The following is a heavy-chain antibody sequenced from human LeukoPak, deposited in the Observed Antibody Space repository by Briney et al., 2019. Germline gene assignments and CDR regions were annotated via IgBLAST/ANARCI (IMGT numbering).Heavy chain of an antibody. CDR2: IYFGGST. D-gene: IGHD6-13*01. Sequence: SETLSLTCTVSGGSISSSSYYWGWIRQPPGKGLEWIGSIYFGGSIYFGGSTYYNPSLKSRLTISGDTSKNQFSLKLSSVTAADTAVYYCARTTEAHSWQTRYYSYYMDVWGKGTTVTVSS. V-gene: IGHV4-39*07. J-gene: IGHJ6*03. CDR3: ARTTEAHSWQTRYYSYYMDV. CDR1: GGSISSSSYY.